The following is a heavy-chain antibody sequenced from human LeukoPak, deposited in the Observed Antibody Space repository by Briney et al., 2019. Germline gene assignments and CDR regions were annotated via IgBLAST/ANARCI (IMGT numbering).Heavy chain of an antibody. CDR1: GGSISSSSYY. J-gene: IGHJ4*02. CDR3: ASPTLYSSSSFDY. V-gene: IGHV4-39*01. CDR2: IYYSGST. D-gene: IGHD6-13*01. Sequence: PSETLSLTCTVSGGSISSSSYYWGWIRQPPGKGLEWIGSIYYSGSTYYNPSLKSRVTISVDTSKNQFSLKLSSVTAADTAVYYCASPTLYSSSSFDYWGQGTLVTVSS.